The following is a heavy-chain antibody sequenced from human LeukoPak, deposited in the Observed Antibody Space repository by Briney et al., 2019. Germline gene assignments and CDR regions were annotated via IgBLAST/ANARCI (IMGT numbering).Heavy chain of an antibody. V-gene: IGHV1-2*02. CDR2: INPNSGGT. J-gene: IGHJ4*02. CDR1: GYTFTGYY. Sequence: ASVKVSCKASGYTFTGYYMHWVRQAPGQGLEWMGWINPNSGGTNYAQKFQGRVTMTRDTSISTAYMELSRLRSDDTAVYYCARELGYSGYDFGTDYWGQGTLVTVSS. CDR3: ARELGYSGYDFGTDY. D-gene: IGHD5-12*01.